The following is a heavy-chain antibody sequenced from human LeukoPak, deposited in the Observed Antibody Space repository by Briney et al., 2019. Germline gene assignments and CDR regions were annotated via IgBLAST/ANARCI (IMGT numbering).Heavy chain of an antibody. CDR1: EFRFGSYW. CDR3: ARGHSGYDFALDI. D-gene: IGHD5-12*01. J-gene: IGHJ3*02. V-gene: IGHV3-7*01. Sequence: GGSLRLSCEASEFRFGSYWMSWVRQAPGQGLEWVAKMDQHGSQTHYADSVKARFTISRDNSKSSVYLQMNSLRAEDTAVYYCARGHSGYDFALDIWGQGTMVTVSS. CDR2: MDQHGSQT.